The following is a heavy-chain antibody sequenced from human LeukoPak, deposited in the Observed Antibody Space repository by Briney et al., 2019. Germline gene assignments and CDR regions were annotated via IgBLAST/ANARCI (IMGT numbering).Heavy chain of an antibody. D-gene: IGHD6-19*01. V-gene: IGHV3-30*02. CDR1: GFTFSSYG. CDR2: IRYDGSNK. J-gene: IGHJ4*01. CDR3: ANAIAVAGTEGY. Sequence: GGSLRLSCAASGFTFSSYGMHWVRQAPGKGLEWVAFIRYDGSNKYYADSVKGRFTISRDNSKNTLYLQMNSLRAEDTAGYYCANAIAVAGTEGYWGQGTLVTVSS.